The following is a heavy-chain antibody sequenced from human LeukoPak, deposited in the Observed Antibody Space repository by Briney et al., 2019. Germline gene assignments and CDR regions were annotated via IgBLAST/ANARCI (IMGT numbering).Heavy chain of an antibody. Sequence: GGSLRLSCAASGFTFSAYGMHWVRQAPGKGLEWVAVISYDGSIKYYADSVKGRFTISRDNAKKSLSLQMNSLNVDDTGVYFCTRDALFGSGRTHLDFWSQGTLVSVSS. CDR1: GFTFSAYG. J-gene: IGHJ4*02. CDR2: ISYDGSIK. D-gene: IGHD3-10*01. CDR3: TRDALFGSGRTHLDF. V-gene: IGHV3-30*03.